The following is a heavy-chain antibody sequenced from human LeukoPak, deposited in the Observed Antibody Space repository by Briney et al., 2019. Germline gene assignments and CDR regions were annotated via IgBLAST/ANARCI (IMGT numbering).Heavy chain of an antibody. J-gene: IGHJ4*02. CDR1: GYTFTDYY. CDR2: INPNSGDT. Sequence: GASVKVSCKASGYTFTDYYMHWVRQAPGQGLEWMGWINPNSGDTNYAQKFQGRVTMTRDTSISTAYMELSRLRSDDTAVYYCARVGGLRSSGYYRDLYYFDYWGQGTLVTVSS. V-gene: IGHV1-2*02. D-gene: IGHD3-22*01. CDR3: ARVGGLRSSGYYRDLYYFDY.